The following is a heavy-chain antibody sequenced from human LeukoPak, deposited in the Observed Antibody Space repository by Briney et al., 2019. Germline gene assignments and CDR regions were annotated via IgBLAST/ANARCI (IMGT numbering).Heavy chain of an antibody. V-gene: IGHV3-30*02. CDR2: IRYDGSNK. D-gene: IGHD2-2*01. Sequence: PGGSLRLSCAASGFTFSSYGMHWVRQAPGKGLEWVAFIRYDGSNKYYADSVKGRFTISRDNSKNTLYLQMNSLRAEDTAVYYCAKGPLGYCSSTSCYLAEYFQHWGQGTLVTVSS. J-gene: IGHJ1*01. CDR3: AKGPLGYCSSTSCYLAEYFQH. CDR1: GFTFSSYG.